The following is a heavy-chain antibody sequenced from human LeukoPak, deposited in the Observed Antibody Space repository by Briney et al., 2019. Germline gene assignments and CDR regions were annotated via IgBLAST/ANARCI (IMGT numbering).Heavy chain of an antibody. D-gene: IGHD4-17*01. CDR1: GYTFTSYD. CDR3: ARGSNYGDYGAFGP. Sequence: ASVKVSCKASGYTFTSYDINWVRQATGQGLEWMGWMNPNSGNTGYSQKFQGRVTITRNTSISTAYMELSSLRSEDTAVYYCARGSNYGDYGAFGPWGQGTLVTVSS. CDR2: MNPNSGNT. V-gene: IGHV1-8*01. J-gene: IGHJ5*02.